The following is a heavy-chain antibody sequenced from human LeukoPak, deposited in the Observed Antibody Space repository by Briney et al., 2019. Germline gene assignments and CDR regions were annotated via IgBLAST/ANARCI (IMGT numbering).Heavy chain of an antibody. Sequence: PSETLSLTCTVSGGSLSSGGSYWSWIRQPPGEGLEWIGYIYQSGSTCYNPSLKSRVTISVDRSDNQFSLNLRFVTAADTAVYYCARGEYRSSYFDYWGQGTLVTASS. D-gene: IGHD6-6*01. CDR1: GGSLSSGGSY. CDR2: IYQSGST. J-gene: IGHJ4*02. CDR3: ARGEYRSSYFDY. V-gene: IGHV4-30-2*01.